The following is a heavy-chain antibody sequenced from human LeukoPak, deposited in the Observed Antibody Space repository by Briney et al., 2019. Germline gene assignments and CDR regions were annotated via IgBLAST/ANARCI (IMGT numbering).Heavy chain of an antibody. V-gene: IGHV3-23*01. CDR3: AKYHITMVRGVNYYYGMDV. J-gene: IGHJ6*04. CDR1: GFTFSSYA. CDR2: ISGSGGST. D-gene: IGHD3-10*01. Sequence: GGSLRLSCAASGFTFSSYAMSWVRQAPGKGLEWVSAISGSGGSTYYADSVKGQFTISRDNSKNTLYLQMNSLRAEDTAVYYCAKYHITMVRGVNYYYGMDVWGKGTTVTVSS.